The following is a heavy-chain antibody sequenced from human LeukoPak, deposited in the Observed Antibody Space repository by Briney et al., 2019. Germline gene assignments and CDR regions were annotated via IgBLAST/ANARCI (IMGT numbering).Heavy chain of an antibody. CDR3: ARGQKRYYGSGDAFDI. CDR1: GGSFSGYY. V-gene: IGHV4-34*01. CDR2: INHSGST. J-gene: IGHJ3*02. Sequence: PSETLSLTCAVYGGSFSGYYWSWNRQPPGKGLEWIGEINHSGSTNYNPSLKSRVTISVDTSKNQFSLKLSSVTAADTAVYYCARGQKRYYGSGDAFDIWGQGTMVTVSS. D-gene: IGHD3-10*01.